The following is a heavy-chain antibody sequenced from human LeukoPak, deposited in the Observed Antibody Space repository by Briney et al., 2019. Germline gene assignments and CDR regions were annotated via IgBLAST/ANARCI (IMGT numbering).Heavy chain of an antibody. D-gene: IGHD4-17*01. V-gene: IGHV1/OR15-1*04. CDR2: INPNSGGT. CDR3: ARDQNRDYGDPLGY. J-gene: IGHJ4*02. CDR1: GYIFTDYY. Sequence: GASVKVSCKASGYIFTDYYMHWVRQAPGQELGWMGRINPNSGGTNYAQKFQGRVTITRDTSASTAYMELSSLRSEDTAVYYCARDQNRDYGDPLGYWGQGTLVTVSS.